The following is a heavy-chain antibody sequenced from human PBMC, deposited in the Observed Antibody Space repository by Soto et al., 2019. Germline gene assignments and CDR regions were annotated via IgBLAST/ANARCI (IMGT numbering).Heavy chain of an antibody. CDR2: IRSKAYGGTT. D-gene: IGHD7-27*01. V-gene: IGHV3-49*03. CDR3: TRNPNWGYDAFDI. CDR1: GFTFGDYA. Sequence: GGSLRLSCTASGFTFGDYAMSWFRQAPGKGLEWVGFIRSKAYGGTTEYAASVKGRFTISRDDSKSIAYLQMNSLKTEDTSVYYCTRNPNWGYDAFDIWGQGTMVTVSS. J-gene: IGHJ3*02.